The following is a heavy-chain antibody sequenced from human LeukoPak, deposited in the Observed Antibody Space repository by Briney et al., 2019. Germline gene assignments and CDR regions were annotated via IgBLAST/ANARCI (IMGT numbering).Heavy chain of an antibody. Sequence: SETLSLTCAVYGGSLSGYYWSWIRQPPGKGLEWIGELNHSGSTNYNPSLKSRVTISVDTSKNQFSLKLSSVTAADTAVYYCARGGALGYSYGYDAFDIWGQGTMVAVSS. J-gene: IGHJ3*02. V-gene: IGHV4-34*01. CDR2: LNHSGST. CDR1: GGSLSGYY. D-gene: IGHD5-18*01. CDR3: ARGGALGYSYGYDAFDI.